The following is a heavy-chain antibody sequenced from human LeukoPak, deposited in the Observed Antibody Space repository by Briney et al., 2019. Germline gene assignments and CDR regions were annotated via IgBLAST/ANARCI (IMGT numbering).Heavy chain of an antibody. CDR2: ISCSSSYI. D-gene: IGHD3-10*01. Sequence: GGSLRLSCAASGFTFSSYSMNWVRQAPGKGLEWVSSISCSSSYIYYADSVKGRFTISRDNAKNSLYLQMNSLRAEDTAVYYCARAPFMVRDLDYWGQGTLVTVSS. J-gene: IGHJ4*02. V-gene: IGHV3-21*01. CDR1: GFTFSSYS. CDR3: ARAPFMVRDLDY.